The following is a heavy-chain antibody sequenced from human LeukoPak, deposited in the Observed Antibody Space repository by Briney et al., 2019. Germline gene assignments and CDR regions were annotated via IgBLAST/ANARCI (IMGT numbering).Heavy chain of an antibody. CDR1: GYTFTSYD. CDR3: ARGVSGYDYALYYYYYMDV. CDR2: MNPNSGNT. Sequence: ASAKVSCKASGYTFTSYDINWVRQAPGQGLEWMGWMNPNSGNTGYAQKFQGRVTITRNKSISTAYMELSSLRSEDTAVYYCARGVSGYDYALYYYYYMDVWGKGTTVTVSS. V-gene: IGHV1-8*03. J-gene: IGHJ6*03. D-gene: IGHD5-12*01.